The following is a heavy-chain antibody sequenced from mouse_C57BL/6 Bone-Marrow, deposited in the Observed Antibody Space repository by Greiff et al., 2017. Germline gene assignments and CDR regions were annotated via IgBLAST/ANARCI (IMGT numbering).Heavy chain of an antibody. CDR1: GFTFTDYY. V-gene: IGHV1-36*01. D-gene: IGHD1-1*01. CDR3: AREDGNYYGSGPHWYFDV. Sequence: VQLQQSGPVLVKPGPSVKISCKASGFTFTDYYMHWVKQSHGKSLEWIGLVYPYNGGTSYNQKFKGKATLTVDTSSSTAYMALHSLTSEDSAVYYCAREDGNYYGSGPHWYFDVWGTGTTVTVSS. CDR2: VYPYNGGT. J-gene: IGHJ1*03.